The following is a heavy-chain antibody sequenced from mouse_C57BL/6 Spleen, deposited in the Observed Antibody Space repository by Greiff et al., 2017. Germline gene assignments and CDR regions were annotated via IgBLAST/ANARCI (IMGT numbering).Heavy chain of an antibody. D-gene: IGHD2-3*01. Sequence: DVHLVESEGGLVQPGSSMKLSCTASGFTFSDYYMAWVRQVPEKGLEWVANINYDGSSTYYLDSLKSRFIISRDNAKNILYLQMSSLKSEDTATYYCARDDGYPNWYFDVWGTGTTVTVSS. J-gene: IGHJ1*03. CDR3: ARDDGYPNWYFDV. CDR2: INYDGSST. V-gene: IGHV5-16*01. CDR1: GFTFSDYY.